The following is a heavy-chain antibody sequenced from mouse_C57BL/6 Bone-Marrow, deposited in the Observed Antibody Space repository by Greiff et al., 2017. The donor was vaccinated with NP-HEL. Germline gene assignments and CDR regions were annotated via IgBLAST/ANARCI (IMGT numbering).Heavy chain of an antibody. CDR3: SRRGIYYYGSSYYWYFDV. CDR1: GYTFTDYY. D-gene: IGHD1-1*01. V-gene: IGHV1-26*01. J-gene: IGHJ1*03. CDR2: INPNNGGN. Sequence: EVQLVESGPELVKPGASVKISCKASGYTFTDYYMNWVKQSHGKSLEWIGDINPNNGGNSYNQKFKGKATLTVDKSSSTAYMELRSLTSEDSAVYYCSRRGIYYYGSSYYWYFDVWGTGTTVTVSS.